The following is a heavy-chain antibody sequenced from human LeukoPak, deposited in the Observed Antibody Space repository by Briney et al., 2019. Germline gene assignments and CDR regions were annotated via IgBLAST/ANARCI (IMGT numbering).Heavy chain of an antibody. V-gene: IGHV3-73*01. CDR1: GFTFSGSA. Sequence: GGSLRLSCAASGFTFSGSAMHWVRQASGKGLEWVGRIRSKANSYATAYAASVKGRFTISRDDSKNTAYLQMNSLKTEDTAVYYCTRHSAGDLQYYYYGTDVWGQGTTVTVSS. CDR3: TRHSAGDLQYYYYGTDV. D-gene: IGHD7-27*01. J-gene: IGHJ6*02. CDR2: IRSKANSYAT.